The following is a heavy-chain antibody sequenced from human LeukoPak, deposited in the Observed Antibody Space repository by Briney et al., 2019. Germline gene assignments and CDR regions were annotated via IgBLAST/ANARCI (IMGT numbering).Heavy chain of an antibody. CDR2: IYYSGST. CDR3: ASLTIFGVVIDY. V-gene: IGHV4-39*01. J-gene: IGHJ4*02. Sequence: SETLSLTCTVSGGSISSSSYYWGWIRQPPGKGLEWIGSIYYSGSTYYNPSLKSRVTISVDTSKNQFSLKLSSVTAADTAVYYCASLTIFGVVIDYWGQGTLVTVSS. D-gene: IGHD3-3*01. CDR1: GGSISSSSYY.